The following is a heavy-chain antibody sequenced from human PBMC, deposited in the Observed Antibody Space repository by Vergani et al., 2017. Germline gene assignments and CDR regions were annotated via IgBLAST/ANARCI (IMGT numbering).Heavy chain of an antibody. Sequence: QVQLQQWGAGLLKPSETLSLTCAVYGGSFSGYYWSWIRQPPGKGLEWIGEINHSGSTNYNPSLNSRVTISVDTSKNQFSLKLSSVTAADTAVYYCARGARGLWLSYWGQGTLVTVSS. D-gene: IGHD5-18*01. CDR2: INHSGST. CDR3: ARGARGLWLSY. J-gene: IGHJ4*02. CDR1: GGSFSGYY. V-gene: IGHV4-34*01.